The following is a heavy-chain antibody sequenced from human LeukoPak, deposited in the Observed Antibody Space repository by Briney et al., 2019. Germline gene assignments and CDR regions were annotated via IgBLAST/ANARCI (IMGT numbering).Heavy chain of an antibody. J-gene: IGHJ4*02. CDR1: GFTFSSYS. Sequence: GGSLRLSCAASGFTFSSYSRNWVRQAPGKGLEWVSSISSSSSYIYYADSVKGRFTISRDNAKNSLYLQMNSLRAEDTAVYYCARDPPPVDTAMVMLSYFDYWGQGTLVTVSS. D-gene: IGHD5-18*01. CDR2: ISSSSSYI. V-gene: IGHV3-21*01. CDR3: ARDPPPVDTAMVMLSYFDY.